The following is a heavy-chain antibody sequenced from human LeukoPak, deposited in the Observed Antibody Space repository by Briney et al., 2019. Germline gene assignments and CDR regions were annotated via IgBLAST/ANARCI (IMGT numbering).Heavy chain of an antibody. CDR1: GGSISNYF. J-gene: IGHJ4*02. CDR2: IYYSGST. CDR3: ARDRELGY. Sequence: SETLSLTCTVSGGSISNYFWSWVRQPPGKGLEWIGYIYYSGSTDYNPSLKSRVTITVDTSKNQFFLKLNSVTAADTAVYYCARDRELGYWGQGTLVTVSS. V-gene: IGHV4-59*01. D-gene: IGHD1-26*01.